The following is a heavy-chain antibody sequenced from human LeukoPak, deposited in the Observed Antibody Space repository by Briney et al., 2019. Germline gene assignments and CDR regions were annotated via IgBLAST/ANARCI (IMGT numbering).Heavy chain of an antibody. D-gene: IGHD2-15*01. CDR1: GGSISSSSYY. Sequence: KPSETLSLTCTVSGGSISSSSYYWGWIRQPPGKGLEWIGSIYYSGSTYYNPSLKSRVTISVDTSKNQFSLKLSSVTAADTAVYYCGGSPKYYYYYYMDVWGKGTTVTVSS. V-gene: IGHV4-39*01. J-gene: IGHJ6*03. CDR3: GGSPKYYYYYYMDV. CDR2: IYYSGST.